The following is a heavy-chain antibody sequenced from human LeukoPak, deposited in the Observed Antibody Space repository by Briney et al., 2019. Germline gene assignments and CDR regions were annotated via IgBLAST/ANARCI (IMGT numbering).Heavy chain of an antibody. J-gene: IGHJ4*02. CDR3: AKDRIYYYGSGSYLDY. Sequence: GGSLRLSCAASGFTFSSYAMSWVRQAPGKGLEWVSAISGSGGSTYYADSVKGRFTISRDNSKNTLYLQMNSLRAEDTAVYYCAKDRIYYYGSGSYLDYWGQGTLVTVSS. CDR1: GFTFSSYA. CDR2: ISGSGGST. V-gene: IGHV3-23*01. D-gene: IGHD3-10*01.